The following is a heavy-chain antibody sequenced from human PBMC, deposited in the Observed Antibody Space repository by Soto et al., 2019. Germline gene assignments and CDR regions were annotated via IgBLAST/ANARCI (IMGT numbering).Heavy chain of an antibody. V-gene: IGHV3-74*01. Sequence: GGSLRLSCAASGFSFSNYWIHWVRQDPGKGLVWVSRVDSDGTTTNYADSVKGRFTISRDNARNTVYLQMNSLRAEDTAIYYCARGAFRAYYFDYWGLGTLVTVSS. J-gene: IGHJ4*02. CDR1: GFSFSNYW. CDR2: VDSDGTTT. D-gene: IGHD3-10*01. CDR3: ARGAFRAYYFDY.